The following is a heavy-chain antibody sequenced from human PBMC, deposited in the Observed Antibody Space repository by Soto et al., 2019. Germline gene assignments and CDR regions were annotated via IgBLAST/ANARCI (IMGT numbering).Heavy chain of an antibody. CDR3: ASDWEDIRHINCFDP. V-gene: IGHV1-18*01. CDR1: GYTFINYG. Sequence: QLVQSGVEVKKPGASVRVSCKASGYTFINYGISWVRQAPGQGLEWMGWISGYDGRTNYAQRFQGRVTMTTDTSTNTAYMELTSLASDDTAVYYCASDWEDIRHINCFDPLGQGTLVNVSS. D-gene: IGHD1-26*01. J-gene: IGHJ5*02. CDR2: ISGYDGRT.